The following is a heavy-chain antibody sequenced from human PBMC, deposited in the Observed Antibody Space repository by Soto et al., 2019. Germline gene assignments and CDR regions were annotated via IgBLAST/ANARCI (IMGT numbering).Heavy chain of an antibody. Sequence: ESGGGLVKPGGSLRLSCAASGFTFSDYYMTWIRQAPGKGLEWLSYISSSGRTIDYADSVKGRFTISRDNAKNSLYLQMNSLRAENTAVYYCARHDSSGYSPGTFDYWGQGTLVTVSS. D-gene: IGHD3-22*01. CDR1: GFTFSDYY. J-gene: IGHJ4*02. CDR3: ARHDSSGYSPGTFDY. CDR2: ISSSGRTI. V-gene: IGHV3-11*01.